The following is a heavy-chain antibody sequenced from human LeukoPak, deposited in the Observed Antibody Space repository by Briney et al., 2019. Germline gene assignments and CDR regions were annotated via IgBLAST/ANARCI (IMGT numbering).Heavy chain of an antibody. CDR2: ISSSSSSI. J-gene: IGHJ4*02. Sequence: GGSLRLSCAASGFTFRSYTMNWVRQAPGKGLEWVSSISSSSSSIYYADSVKGRFTISRDNAKKSLYLQMNSLRAEDTAMYYCARGFCTSTSCYGSFWGQGTLVTVSS. D-gene: IGHD2-2*01. CDR3: ARGFCTSTSCYGSF. CDR1: GFTFRSYT. V-gene: IGHV3-21*01.